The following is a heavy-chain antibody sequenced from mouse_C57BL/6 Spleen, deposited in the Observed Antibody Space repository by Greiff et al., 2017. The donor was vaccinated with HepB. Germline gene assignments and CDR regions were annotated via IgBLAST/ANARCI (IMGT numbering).Heavy chain of an antibody. CDR2: IDPETGGT. CDR3: TRCEVSDGYFDY. V-gene: IGHV1-15*01. Sequence: VQRVESGAELVRPGASVTLSCKASGYTFTDYEMHWVKQTPVHGLEWIGAIDPETGGTAYNQKFKGKAILTADKSSSTAYMELRSLTSEDSAVYYFTRCEVSDGYFDYWGQGTTLTVSS. CDR1: GYTFTDYE. J-gene: IGHJ2*01.